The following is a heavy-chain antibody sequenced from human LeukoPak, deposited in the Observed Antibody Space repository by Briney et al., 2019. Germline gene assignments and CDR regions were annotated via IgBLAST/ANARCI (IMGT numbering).Heavy chain of an antibody. Sequence: GGSLRLSCAASGFTFSSYGMHWVRQAPGKGLEWVAFIRYDGSNKYYADSVKGRFTISRDNSKNTLYLQMNSLRAEDAAVYYCAKDRGYYGSGSYYIFDYWGQGTLVTVSS. J-gene: IGHJ4*02. D-gene: IGHD3-10*01. CDR2: IRYDGSNK. V-gene: IGHV3-30*02. CDR1: GFTFSSYG. CDR3: AKDRGYYGSGSYYIFDY.